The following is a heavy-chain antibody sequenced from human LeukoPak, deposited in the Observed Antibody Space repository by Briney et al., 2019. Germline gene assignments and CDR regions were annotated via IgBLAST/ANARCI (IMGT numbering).Heavy chain of an antibody. D-gene: IGHD3-9*01. CDR1: GFTVSSNY. Sequence: GGSLRLSCAASGFTVSSNYMNWVRQAPGKGLEWVSVIYSGGSTYYADSVKGRFTISRDNPRNTLYLQMNSLKAEDTAVYFCTTLYFGSGHDYWGQGTLVTVSS. J-gene: IGHJ4*02. V-gene: IGHV3-53*01. CDR3: TTLYFGSGHDY. CDR2: IYSGGST.